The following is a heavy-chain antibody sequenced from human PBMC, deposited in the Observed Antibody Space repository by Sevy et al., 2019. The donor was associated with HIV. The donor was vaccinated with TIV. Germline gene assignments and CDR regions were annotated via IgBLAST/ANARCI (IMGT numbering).Heavy chain of an antibody. CDR3: ARDLSCSGGSCYYGGGY. CDR1: GFTFSSYA. CDR2: ISYDGSNK. J-gene: IGHJ4*02. D-gene: IGHD2-15*01. V-gene: IGHV3-30-3*01. Sequence: GGSLRLSCAASGFTFSSYAMHWVRQAPGKGLEWVAVISYDGSNKYYADSVKGRFTNSRENSKNTLYLQMNSRGAEDTAVYYCARDLSCSGGSCYYGGGYWGQGTLVTVSS.